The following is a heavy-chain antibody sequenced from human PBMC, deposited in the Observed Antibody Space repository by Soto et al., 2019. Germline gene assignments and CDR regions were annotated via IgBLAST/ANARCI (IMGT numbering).Heavy chain of an antibody. CDR1: GFTFSSYG. D-gene: IGHD5-18*01. V-gene: IGHV3-33*01. Sequence: QVQLVESGGGVVQPGRSLRLSCAVSGFTFSSYGMHWVRQAPGKGLEWVAVIWYDGSNKYYADSVKGRFSISRDNSKNTLYLQMNSLRAEDTAVYFCARERSGEWIQPYFDYWGQGTLVTVSS. CDR2: IWYDGSNK. CDR3: ARERSGEWIQPYFDY. J-gene: IGHJ4*02.